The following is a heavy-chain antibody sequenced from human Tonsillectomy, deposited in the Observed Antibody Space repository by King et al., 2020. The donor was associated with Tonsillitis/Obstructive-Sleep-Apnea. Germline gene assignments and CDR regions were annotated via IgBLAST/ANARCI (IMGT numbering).Heavy chain of an antibody. CDR2: IIPIFGTA. CDR1: GGTFSSYA. V-gene: IGHV1-69*01. J-gene: IGHJ6*03. D-gene: IGHD2-2*01. CDR3: AREGLNCSSTSCYYYYMDV. Sequence: QLVQSGAEVKKPGSSVKVSCKASGGTFSSYAISWVRQAPGQGLEWMGGIIPIFGTANYAQKFQGRVTITADESTSTAYMELSSLRSEDTAVYYCAREGLNCSSTSCYYYYMDVWGKGTTVTVSS.